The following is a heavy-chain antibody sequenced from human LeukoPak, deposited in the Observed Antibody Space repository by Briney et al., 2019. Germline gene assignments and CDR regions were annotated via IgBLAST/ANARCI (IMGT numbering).Heavy chain of an antibody. Sequence: GASVKVSCKASGYTFTINYIHWVRQAPGQGLEWMGMIYPRDGSTSYAQKFQGRVTVTRDTSTSTVHMELSGLRSEDTALYYCARDQEGFDYWGQGTLVTVSS. CDR2: IYPRDGST. CDR3: ARDQEGFDY. CDR1: GYTFTINY. J-gene: IGHJ4*02. V-gene: IGHV1-46*01.